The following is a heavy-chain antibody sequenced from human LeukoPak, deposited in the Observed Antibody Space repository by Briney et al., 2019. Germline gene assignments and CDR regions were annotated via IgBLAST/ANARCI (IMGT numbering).Heavy chain of an antibody. Sequence: GGSLRLSCAASGFTFSSYWMSWVRQAPGKGLEWVANIKLDGSEKNYVDSVKGRFTISRDNAKNPVYLQMNSLRAEDTAVYYCARGGTATYYFDYWGQGTLVTVSS. D-gene: IGHD3-16*01. J-gene: IGHJ4*02. CDR1: GFTFSSYW. V-gene: IGHV3-7*01. CDR3: ARGGTATYYFDY. CDR2: IKLDGSEK.